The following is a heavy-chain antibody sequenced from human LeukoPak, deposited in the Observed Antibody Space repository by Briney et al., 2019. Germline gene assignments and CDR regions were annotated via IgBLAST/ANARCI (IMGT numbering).Heavy chain of an antibody. D-gene: IGHD2-15*01. J-gene: IGHJ4*02. Sequence: NPSETLSLTCTVSGGSISSGSYYWSWIRQPAGKGLEWIGRIYTSGSTNYNPSLKSRVTISVDTSKNQFSLNVSSVTAADTAVYYCAREDYCSGGICYPMKFDYWGQGTLATVSS. CDR1: GGSISSGSYY. CDR3: AREDYCSGGICYPMKFDY. CDR2: IYTSGST. V-gene: IGHV4-61*02.